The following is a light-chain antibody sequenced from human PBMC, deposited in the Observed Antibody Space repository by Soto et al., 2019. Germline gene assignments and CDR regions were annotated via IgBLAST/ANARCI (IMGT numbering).Light chain of an antibody. Sequence: EIVLTQSPGTLSLSPGERATLSCRASQSVSSNYLAWYQQKPGQAPRLLIYGASSRATGIPDRFSGSGSGTDFTLTISSLQPEDFATYYCQQSYSTRITFGQGTRLEIK. CDR2: GAS. J-gene: IGKJ5*01. CDR1: QSVSSNY. CDR3: QQSYSTRIT. V-gene: IGKV3-20*01.